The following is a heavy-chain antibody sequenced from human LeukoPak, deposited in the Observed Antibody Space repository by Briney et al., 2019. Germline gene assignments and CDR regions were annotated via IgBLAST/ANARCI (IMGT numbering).Heavy chain of an antibody. CDR2: IYHSGST. V-gene: IGHV4-30-2*01. D-gene: IGHD6-13*01. CDR3: ASIAAAGPWWYFDY. CDR1: GGSISSGGYS. Sequence: SETLSLTCAVSGGSISSGGYSWSWIQQPPGKGLEWIGYIYHSGSTYYNPSLKSRVTISVDRSKNQFSLKLSSVTAADTAVYYCASIAAAGPWWYFDYWGQGTLVTVSS. J-gene: IGHJ4*02.